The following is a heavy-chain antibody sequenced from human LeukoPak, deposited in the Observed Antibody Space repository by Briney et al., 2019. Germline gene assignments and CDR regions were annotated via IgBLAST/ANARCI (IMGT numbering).Heavy chain of an antibody. CDR3: ARISSGWYDIY. CDR2: IYHSGST. CDR1: GGSISSSSYY. D-gene: IGHD6-19*01. V-gene: IGHV4-39*07. J-gene: IGHJ4*02. Sequence: SETLSLTCTVSGGSISSSSYYWGWIRQPPGKGLEWIGSIYHSGSTYYNPSLKSRVTISVDTSKNQFSLKLSSVTAADTAVYYCARISSGWYDIYWGQGTLVTVSS.